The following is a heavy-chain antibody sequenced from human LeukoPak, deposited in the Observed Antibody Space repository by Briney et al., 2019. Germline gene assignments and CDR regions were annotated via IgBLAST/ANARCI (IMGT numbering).Heavy chain of an antibody. CDR2: IYYSGST. CDR3: ARSSYVLRFLEWSI. CDR1: GGSISSSSYY. Sequence: PSETLSLTCTVSGGSISSSSYYWGWIRQPPGKGLEWIGYIYYSGSTNYNPSLKSRVTISVDTSKNQFSLKLSSVTAADTAVYYCARSSYVLRFLEWSIWGQGTLVTVSS. J-gene: IGHJ4*02. D-gene: IGHD3-3*01. V-gene: IGHV4-61*05.